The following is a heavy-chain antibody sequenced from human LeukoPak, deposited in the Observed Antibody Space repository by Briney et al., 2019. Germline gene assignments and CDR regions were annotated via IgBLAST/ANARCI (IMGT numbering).Heavy chain of an antibody. CDR3: AKVAPQLYDGAASYNPTNASDI. D-gene: IGHD3-10*01. Sequence: GGSLRLSCAASGFTFSSYAMSWVRQAPGKGLEWVSAISGSGANTYYADSVKGRFTISRDNSKNTLYLQMNNLRVEDTAVYYCAKVAPQLYDGAASYNPTNASDIWGQGTMVTVSS. CDR2: ISGSGANT. J-gene: IGHJ3*02. V-gene: IGHV3-23*01. CDR1: GFTFSSYA.